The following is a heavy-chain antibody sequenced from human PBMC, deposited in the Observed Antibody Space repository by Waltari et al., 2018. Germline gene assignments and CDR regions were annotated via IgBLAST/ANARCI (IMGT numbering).Heavy chain of an antibody. J-gene: IGHJ4*02. CDR2: INYSGST. D-gene: IGHD3-3*01. CDR1: VGSFSSRRYY. Sequence: QLQLQASGPALVTPSVTLSLSCTFSVGSFSSRRYYCRWLRQPPGKGLEWIGSINYSGSTNYNPSLKSRVTISVDTSKNQFSLKLSSVTAADTAVYYCAYDFWSGYYKDEIYWGQGTLVTVSS. CDR3: AYDFWSGYYKDEIY. V-gene: IGHV4-39*01.